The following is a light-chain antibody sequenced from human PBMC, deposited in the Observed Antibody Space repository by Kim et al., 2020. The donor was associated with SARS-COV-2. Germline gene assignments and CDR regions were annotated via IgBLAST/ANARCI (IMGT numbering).Light chain of an antibody. CDR3: CSYAGSSTPVI. Sequence: QSALTQPASVSGSPGQSITSSCTGTSSDVGSYNLVSWYQQHPGKAPKLMIYEVSKRPSGVSNRFSGSKSGNTASLTISGLQAEDEADYYCCSYAGSSTPVIFGAGTQLTVL. V-gene: IGLV2-23*02. J-gene: IGLJ2*01. CDR2: EVS. CDR1: SSDVGSYNL.